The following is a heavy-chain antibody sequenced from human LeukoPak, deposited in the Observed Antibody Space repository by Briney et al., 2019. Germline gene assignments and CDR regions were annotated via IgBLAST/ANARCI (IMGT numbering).Heavy chain of an antibody. V-gene: IGHV3-7*01. D-gene: IGHD3-22*01. CDR1: GFTFGDYA. CDR2: IKEDGSEK. Sequence: GGSLRLSCTASGFTFGDYAMSWVRQAPGKGLEWVANIKEDGSEKYYGDSVTGRLTISRDNAKNSLYLEMNSLRVEDTAVYYCARDSSGYQWGQGTLVTVSS. CDR3: ARDSSGYQ. J-gene: IGHJ4*02.